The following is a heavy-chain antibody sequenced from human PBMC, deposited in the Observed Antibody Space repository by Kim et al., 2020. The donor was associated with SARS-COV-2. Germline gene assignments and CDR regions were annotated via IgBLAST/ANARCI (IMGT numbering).Heavy chain of an antibody. CDR1: GGSISSGGYY. CDR2: IYYSGST. CDR3: TRGHLKNPVPLGYYYYYGRDV. Sequence: SETLSLTCTVSGGSISSGGYYWSWIRQHPGKGLEWIGYIYYSGSTYDNPSLKSRVTISVDTTKNQFSLKLSPVTAADTAVYYCTRGHLKNPVPLGYYYYYGRDVWGQGTAVTVSS. J-gene: IGHJ6*02. V-gene: IGHV4-31*03.